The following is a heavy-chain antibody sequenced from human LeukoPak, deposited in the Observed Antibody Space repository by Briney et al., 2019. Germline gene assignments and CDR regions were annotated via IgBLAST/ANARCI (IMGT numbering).Heavy chain of an antibody. J-gene: IGHJ4*02. V-gene: IGHV3-48*01. Sequence: GGSLRLSCAASGFTFSSYSMNWVRQAPGKGLEWVSHISSSSSTIYYADSVKGRFTISRDNAKNSLYLQMNSLRAEDTAVYYCAGQYSENFDYWGQGTLVTVSS. CDR2: ISSSSSTI. D-gene: IGHD1-26*01. CDR1: GFTFSSYS. CDR3: AGQYSENFDY.